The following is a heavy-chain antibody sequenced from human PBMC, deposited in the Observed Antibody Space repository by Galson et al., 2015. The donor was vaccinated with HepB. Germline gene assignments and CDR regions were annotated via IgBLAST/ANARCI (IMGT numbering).Heavy chain of an antibody. D-gene: IGHD3-22*01. CDR3: ARGSAPMSTYAFDI. Sequence: LSLTCAVYGGSFSGYYWSWIRQPPGKGLEWIGEINHSGSTNYNPSLKSRVTISVDTSKNQFSLKLSSVTAADTAVYYCARGSAPMSTYAFDIWGQGTMVTVSS. J-gene: IGHJ3*02. CDR1: GGSFSGYY. CDR2: INHSGST. V-gene: IGHV4-34*01.